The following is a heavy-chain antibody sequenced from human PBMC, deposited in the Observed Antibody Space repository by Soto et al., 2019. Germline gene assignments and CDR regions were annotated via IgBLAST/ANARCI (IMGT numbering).Heavy chain of an antibody. CDR1: GGSISSGGYY. CDR2: IYYSGST. CDR3: ARDRIGYCSSTGCLN. V-gene: IGHV4-31*03. Sequence: QVQLQESGPGLVKPSQTLSLTCTVSGGSISSGGYYWSWIRQHPGKGLEWIGYIYYSGSTYYNPSLKSRVTISVDTSKNQFSLKLSSVTAADTAVYYCARDRIGYCSSTGCLNWGQGTLVTVSS. D-gene: IGHD2-2*01. J-gene: IGHJ4*02.